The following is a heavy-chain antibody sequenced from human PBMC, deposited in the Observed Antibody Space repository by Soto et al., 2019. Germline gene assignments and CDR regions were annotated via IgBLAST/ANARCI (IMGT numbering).Heavy chain of an antibody. D-gene: IGHD5-12*01. CDR1: GGTFSSYA. CDR2: VIPIFGTA. Sequence: SVKVSCKASGGTFSSYAISWVRQAPGQGLEWMGGVIPIFGTANYAQKFQGRVTITADESTSTAYMELSSLRSEDTAVYYCAREGPYNDYETPSFDYWGQGTLVTVSS. CDR3: AREGPYNDYETPSFDY. V-gene: IGHV1-69*13. J-gene: IGHJ4*02.